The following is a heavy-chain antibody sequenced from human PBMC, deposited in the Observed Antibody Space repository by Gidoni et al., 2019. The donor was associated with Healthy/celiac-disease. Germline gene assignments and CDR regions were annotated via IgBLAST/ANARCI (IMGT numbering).Heavy chain of an antibody. D-gene: IGHD6-19*01. CDR1: AFTFSSYA. V-gene: IGHV3-30-3*01. Sequence: QVQLVESGGGVVQPGRSLRLSCAASAFTFSSYAMHWVRQAPGKGLEWVAVISYDGSNKYYADSVKGRFTISRDNSKNTLYLQMNSLRAEDTAVYYCARDKEDRAVARFDYWGQGTLVTVSS. J-gene: IGHJ4*02. CDR3: ARDKEDRAVARFDY. CDR2: ISYDGSNK.